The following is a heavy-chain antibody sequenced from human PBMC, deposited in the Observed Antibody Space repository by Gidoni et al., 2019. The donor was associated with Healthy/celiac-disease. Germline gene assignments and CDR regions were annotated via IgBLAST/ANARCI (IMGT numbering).Heavy chain of an antibody. V-gene: IGHV3-23*01. D-gene: IGHD3-9*01. J-gene: IGHJ4*02. CDR3: AKLYYDILTGYLTYFDY. CDR1: GFTFSGHA. CDR2: ISGSGGST. Sequence: EVQLLESGGGLVQPGGSLRLSCAASGFTFSGHAMSWVRQAPGKGLGWVSAISGSGGSTYYADSVKGRFTISRDNSKNTLYLQMNSLRAEDTAVYYCAKLYYDILTGYLTYFDYWGQGTLVTVSS.